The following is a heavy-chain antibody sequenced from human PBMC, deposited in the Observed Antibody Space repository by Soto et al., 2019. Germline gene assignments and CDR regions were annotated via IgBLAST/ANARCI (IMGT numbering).Heavy chain of an antibody. Sequence: TGGSLRLSCAASGFTFSSYAMSWVRQAPGKGLEWVSAISGSGGSTYYADSVKGRSTISRDNSKNTLYLQMNSLRAEDTAVYYCAKDPVTALDNNWFDPWGQGTLVTSPQ. CDR3: AKDPVTALDNNWFDP. CDR2: ISGSGGST. CDR1: GFTFSSYA. D-gene: IGHD2-2*03. J-gene: IGHJ5*02. V-gene: IGHV3-23*01.